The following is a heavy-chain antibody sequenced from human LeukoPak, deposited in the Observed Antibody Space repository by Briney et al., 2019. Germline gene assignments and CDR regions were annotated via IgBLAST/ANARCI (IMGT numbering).Heavy chain of an antibody. Sequence: GGPLRLSCAASGFTFSSYTMNWVRQAPGKGLEWVSYITSSSSIMSYADSVKGRFTISRDNARNSLFLQMNSLRDEDTAVYYCARYSYGSFDYWGQGTLVTVSS. CDR2: ITSSSSIM. D-gene: IGHD5-18*01. CDR1: GFTFSSYT. CDR3: ARYSYGSFDY. J-gene: IGHJ4*02. V-gene: IGHV3-48*02.